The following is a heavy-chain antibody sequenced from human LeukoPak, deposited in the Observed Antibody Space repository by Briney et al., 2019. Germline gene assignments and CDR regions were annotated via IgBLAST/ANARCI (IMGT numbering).Heavy chain of an antibody. CDR1: GFTFSSYW. Sequence: GGSLRLSCAASGFTFSSYWMSWVRQAPGKGLEWVANIKQDGSEKYYVDSVKGRFTISRDNAKNSLYLQMNSLRAEDTAVYYCARFDSSSWYKAFDIWGQGTMVTVSS. V-gene: IGHV3-7*01. CDR2: IKQDGSEK. CDR3: ARFDSSSWYKAFDI. J-gene: IGHJ3*02. D-gene: IGHD6-13*01.